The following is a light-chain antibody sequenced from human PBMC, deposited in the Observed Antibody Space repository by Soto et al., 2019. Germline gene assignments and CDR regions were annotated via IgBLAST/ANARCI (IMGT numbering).Light chain of an antibody. CDR3: QQSFSNPRT. CDR1: QDISKS. CDR2: AAS. J-gene: IGKJ2*01. Sequence: DIQMTQSPSSLSASVGDRVTATCQASQDISKSLNWYRQKPGKAPKLLIYAASKLETGVPSRFSGGTSGTDFTLTISSLQPEDFATYYCQQSFSNPRTFGQGTKVDI. V-gene: IGKV1-39*01.